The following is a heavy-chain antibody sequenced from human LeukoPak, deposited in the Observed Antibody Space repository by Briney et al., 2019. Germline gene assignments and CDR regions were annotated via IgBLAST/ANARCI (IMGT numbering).Heavy chain of an antibody. V-gene: IGHV3-21*01. CDR1: GFTFNNYS. J-gene: IGHJ4*02. CDR3: ARDFFMTPDY. Sequence: GGSLRLSCIVSGFTFNNYSMNWVRQGPGKGLEWVSSITSSNNHVYYADSVEGRFTISRDNAKNSLYLQMNSLRAEDTAVYYCARDFFMTPDYWGQGTLVTVSS. D-gene: IGHD3-16*01. CDR2: ITSSNNHV.